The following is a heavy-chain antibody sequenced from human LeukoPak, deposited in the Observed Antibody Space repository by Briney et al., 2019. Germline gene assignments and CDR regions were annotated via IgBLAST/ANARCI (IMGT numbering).Heavy chain of an antibody. CDR2: ISGSGGST. J-gene: IGHJ3*02. V-gene: IGHV3-23*01. D-gene: IGHD3-22*01. Sequence: PGGSLRLSCAASGVTFSSYAMSWVRQAPGKGLEWVSAISGSGGSTYYADSVKGRFTIFRANYKHTLYLQMNSLRAEDTAVYYCAKEGDSSGRDALDIWGQGTMVTVSS. CDR3: AKEGDSSGRDALDI. CDR1: GVTFSSYA.